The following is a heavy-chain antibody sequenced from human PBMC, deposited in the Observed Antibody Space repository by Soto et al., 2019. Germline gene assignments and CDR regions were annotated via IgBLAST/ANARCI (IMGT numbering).Heavy chain of an antibody. CDR2: ITGSGDYT. J-gene: IGHJ4*02. CDR1: GFTCSIYN. D-gene: IGHD1-20*01. Sequence: EVQLLESGGGLVQPGGSLRLSCVASGFTCSIYNMNWVRQAPGKGLEWVSAITGSGDYTNDADSVKGRFTISRDNSKNTLYLQMNSLRAEDTAVYFCARRITSAFDYWGQGTLVTVSS. CDR3: ARRITSAFDY. V-gene: IGHV3-23*01.